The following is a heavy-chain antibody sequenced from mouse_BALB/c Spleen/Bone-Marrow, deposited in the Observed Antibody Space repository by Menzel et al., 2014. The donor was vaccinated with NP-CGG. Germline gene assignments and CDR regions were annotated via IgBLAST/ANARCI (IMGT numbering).Heavy chain of an antibody. CDR1: GLTFSNYN. Sequence: EVQLQQSGGDLVQPGGSLKLSCAASGLTFSNYNISWVRQTPEKRLERVAYISNGGGNTYYPDTVKGRCTISRDNAMYALYLQMTSLNSEDTAIYYCARHESGTGQYFDYWGQDTTLTVSS. V-gene: IGHV5-12-2*01. CDR3: ARHESGTGQYFDY. D-gene: IGHD4-1*01. J-gene: IGHJ2*01. CDR2: ISNGGGNT.